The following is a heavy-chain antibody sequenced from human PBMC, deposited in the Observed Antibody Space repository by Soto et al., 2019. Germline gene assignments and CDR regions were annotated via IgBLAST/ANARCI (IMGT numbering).Heavy chain of an antibody. CDR1: GGSISSYY. J-gene: IGHJ4*02. CDR2: IYYSGST. D-gene: IGHD5-12*01. Sequence: SQTLSLTCTVSGGSISSYYWSWIRQPPGKGLEWIGYIYYSGSTNYNPSLKSRVTISVDTSKNQFSLKLSSVTAADTAVYYCARHLLGIVATTAYYFDYWGQGTLVTVSS. V-gene: IGHV4-59*08. CDR3: ARHLLGIVATTAYYFDY.